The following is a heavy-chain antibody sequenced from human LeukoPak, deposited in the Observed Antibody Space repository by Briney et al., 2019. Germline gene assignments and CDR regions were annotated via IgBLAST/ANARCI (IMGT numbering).Heavy chain of an antibody. CDR1: GFTFSSYD. Sequence: PGGSLRLSCAASGFTFSSYDMHWVRQATGKGLEWVSAIGTAGDTYYPGSVKGRFTISRENAKNSLYLQMNSLRAGDTAVYYCARARGYYDILTGPLDAFDIWGQGTMVTVSS. J-gene: IGHJ3*02. D-gene: IGHD3-9*01. V-gene: IGHV3-13*01. CDR3: ARARGYYDILTGPLDAFDI. CDR2: IGTAGDT.